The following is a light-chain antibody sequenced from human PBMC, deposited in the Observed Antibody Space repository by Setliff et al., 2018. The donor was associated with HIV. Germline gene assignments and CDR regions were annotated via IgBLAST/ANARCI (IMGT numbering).Light chain of an antibody. V-gene: IGLV1-44*01. CDR3: ATWDDSLNGRV. CDR2: SDN. CDR1: SSNIGTNT. Sequence: QSVLTQTPSASGTPGQGVTISCSGGSSNIGTNTVNWYQQLPGTAPKLLMYSDNPRPAGVPDRFSGSKSGTAASLAISGLQSEDEADYYCATWDDSLNGRVFGTGTKVTVL. J-gene: IGLJ1*01.